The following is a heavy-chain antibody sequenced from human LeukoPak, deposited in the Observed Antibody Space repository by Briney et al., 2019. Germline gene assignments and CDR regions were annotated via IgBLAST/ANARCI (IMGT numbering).Heavy chain of an antibody. V-gene: IGHV4-34*01. CDR3: ARSSTPLDYYGSGSYPYYFDY. D-gene: IGHD3-10*01. CDR2: INHSGST. J-gene: IGHJ4*02. CDR1: GGSFSGYY. Sequence: SETLSLTCAVYGGSFSGYYWSWVRQPPGKGLEWVGEINHSGSTNYNPSLKSRVTISVDTSKNQFSLKLSSVTAADTAVYYCARSSTPLDYYGSGSYPYYFDYWGQGTLVTVSS.